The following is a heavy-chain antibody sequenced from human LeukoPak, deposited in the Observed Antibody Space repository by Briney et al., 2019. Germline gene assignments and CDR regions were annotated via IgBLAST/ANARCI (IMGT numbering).Heavy chain of an antibody. Sequence: SQTLSLTCAISGDSVSTNIVAWNWIRQSPSRGLEWLGRTNYRSKWYNDYAVSVRGRITINPDTSKNRFSLQLDSVTPEDTAVYYCARGSSGSFDYWGQGTLVTVSS. CDR2: TNYRSKWYN. V-gene: IGHV6-1*01. CDR1: GDSVSTNIVA. J-gene: IGHJ4*02. CDR3: ARGSSGSFDY. D-gene: IGHD6-19*01.